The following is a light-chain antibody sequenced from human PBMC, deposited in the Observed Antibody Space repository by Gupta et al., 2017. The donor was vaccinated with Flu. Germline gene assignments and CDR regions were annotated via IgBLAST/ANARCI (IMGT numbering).Light chain of an antibody. CDR2: AAS. V-gene: IGKV1-39*01. Sequence: DIQITQSPSSLSAFVGDRVTITCRASQSIGRSLNWYQQKPGKAPKLLISAASTLRIGVPSRFSGSGSGTDFTLTVSSLQHEDFATYYCQQVYSSPRHFGQGTKLEIK. CDR3: QQVYSSPRH. J-gene: IGKJ2*01. CDR1: QSIGRS.